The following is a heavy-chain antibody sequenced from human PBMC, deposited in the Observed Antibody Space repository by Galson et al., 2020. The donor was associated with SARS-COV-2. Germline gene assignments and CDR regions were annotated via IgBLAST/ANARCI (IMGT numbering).Heavy chain of an antibody. CDR3: ARDPPPSSWYNWFDP. D-gene: IGHD6-13*01. CDR1: GGSISSYY. V-gene: IGHV4-4*07. Sequence: SETLSLTCTVSGGSISSYYWSWIRQPAGKGLEWIGRIYTSGSTNYNPSLKSRVTMSVDTSKNQFSLKLSSVTAADTAVYYCARDPPPSSWYNWFDPWSQGTLVTVSS. J-gene: IGHJ5*02. CDR2: IYTSGST.